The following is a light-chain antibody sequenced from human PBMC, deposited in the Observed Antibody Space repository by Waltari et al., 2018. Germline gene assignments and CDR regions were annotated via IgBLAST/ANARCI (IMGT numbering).Light chain of an antibody. CDR3: QQFGGSPMYT. CDR2: KTT. Sequence: ILTQSPGTLSLSPGEGATRFGRASQTVETNYFAWYQQKPGQSPKLPIDKTTNRATGVPDRFSGSGSGTDFSLNIDMLEPGDSAVYFCQQFGGSPMYTFGQGTKLEI. CDR1: QTVETNY. V-gene: IGKV3-20*01. J-gene: IGKJ2*01.